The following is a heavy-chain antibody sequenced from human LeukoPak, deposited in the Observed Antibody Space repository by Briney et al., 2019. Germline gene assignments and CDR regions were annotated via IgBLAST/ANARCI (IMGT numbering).Heavy chain of an antibody. CDR2: ISGSGGST. J-gene: IGHJ4*02. CDR3: AKTILSARITMVRDRGYFDY. Sequence: GGTLRLSCAASRFTFSSYGMSWVRQAPGKGLEWVSAISGSGGSTYYADSVKGRFTISRDNSKNALYLQMNSLRAEDTAVYYCAKTILSARITMVRDRGYFDYWGQGTLVTVSS. D-gene: IGHD3-10*01. V-gene: IGHV3-23*01. CDR1: RFTFSSYG.